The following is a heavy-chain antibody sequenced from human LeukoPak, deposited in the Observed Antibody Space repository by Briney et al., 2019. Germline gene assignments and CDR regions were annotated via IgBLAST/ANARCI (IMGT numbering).Heavy chain of an antibody. CDR3: ASCVVVVPVLYYYGMDV. CDR1: GGSISSSSYY. J-gene: IGHJ6*02. Sequence: SETRSLTCTVSGGSISSSSYYWGWIRQPPGKGLEWIGSIYYSGSTYYNPSLKSRVTISVDTSKNQFSLKLSSVTAADTAVYYCASCVVVVPVLYYYGMDVWGQGTTVTVSS. CDR2: IYYSGST. D-gene: IGHD2-2*01. V-gene: IGHV4-39*01.